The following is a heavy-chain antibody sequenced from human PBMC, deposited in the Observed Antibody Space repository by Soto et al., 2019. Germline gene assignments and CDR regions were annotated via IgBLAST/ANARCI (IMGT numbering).Heavy chain of an antibody. J-gene: IGHJ3*01. D-gene: IGHD2-21*01. CDR2: LYSGAGT. CDR1: GFTVSSNY. V-gene: IGHV3-66*01. Sequence: VQLVESGGGLVQPGGSLRLSCAASGFTVSSNYMNWVRQAPGKGLEWLSVLYSGAGTYYADSVKVRFTISRDNSKNTLHLQLNSLRAEDTAIYYCARECGGDCSNAFDLWGQGKMVTVSP. CDR3: ARECGGDCSNAFDL.